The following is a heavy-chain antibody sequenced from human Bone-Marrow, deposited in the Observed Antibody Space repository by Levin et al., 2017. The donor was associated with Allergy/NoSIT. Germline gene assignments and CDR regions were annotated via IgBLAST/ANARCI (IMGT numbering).Heavy chain of an antibody. J-gene: IGHJ6*02. Sequence: GASVKVSCKASGFTLTTSTVQWVRQARGQRLEWIGWIVVASGNTNSAQKFHERIIITRDMSSSTAYMELNSLTSEDTAVYYCAAFPRPELETGISFFDSSGQTLGRDYDDMDVWGQGTTVTVSS. CDR3: AAFPRPELETGISFFDSSGQTLGRDYDDMDV. D-gene: IGHD3-22*01. CDR2: IVVASGNT. CDR1: GFTLTTST. V-gene: IGHV1-58*01.